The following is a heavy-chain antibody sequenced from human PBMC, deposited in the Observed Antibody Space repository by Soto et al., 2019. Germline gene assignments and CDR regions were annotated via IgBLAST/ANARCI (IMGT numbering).Heavy chain of an antibody. J-gene: IGHJ4*02. V-gene: IGHV4-59*08. CDR2: IYYSGST. D-gene: IGHD1-1*01. CDR3: GSSNWNEIFDY. CDR1: GGSISNYY. Sequence: SETLSLTCTVAGGSISNYYWSCIRQPPGKGLEWIGYIYYSGSTNYNPSLKSRVTISVDTSKNQFSLKLSSVTAADTAVYYCGSSNWNEIFDYWGQGTLVTVSS.